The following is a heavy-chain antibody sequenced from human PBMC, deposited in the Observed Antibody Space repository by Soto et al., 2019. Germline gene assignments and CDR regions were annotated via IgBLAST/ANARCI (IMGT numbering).Heavy chain of an antibody. CDR2: INDGNGNT. V-gene: IGHV1-3*01. CDR3: ARYYYYFDY. Sequence: ASVKVSCKASGYTFTSYAMHWVRQAPGQRLEWMGWINDGNGNTKYSQKFQGRVTITRDTSASKAYMELSSLRSEDTAVYYCARYYYYFDYWGQGTLVTVSS. J-gene: IGHJ4*02. D-gene: IGHD3-10*01. CDR1: GYTFTSYA.